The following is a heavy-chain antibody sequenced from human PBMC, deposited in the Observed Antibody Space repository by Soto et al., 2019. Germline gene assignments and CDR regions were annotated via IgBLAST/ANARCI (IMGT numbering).Heavy chain of an antibody. J-gene: IGHJ4*02. D-gene: IGHD1-7*01. CDR2: INHRGST. CDR1: CGSFSGYY. CDR3: ARFLDPGTTSAAVDY. Sequence: SETLSLTCAVYCGSFSGYYWSWIRQPPGKGLEWIGEINHRGSTNYNPSLKSRVTISVDTSRNQFSLKMSSVTAADTAVYYCARFLDPGTTSAAVDYWGQGTLVTVSS. V-gene: IGHV4-34*01.